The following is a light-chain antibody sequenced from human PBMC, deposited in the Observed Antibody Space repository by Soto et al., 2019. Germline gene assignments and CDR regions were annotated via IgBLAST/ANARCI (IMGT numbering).Light chain of an antibody. V-gene: IGKV3-15*01. CDR3: QQYNNWLWT. CDR1: QIVSSN. Sequence: EIVLTQSPGTLSLSPGERATLSCRASQIVSSNLAWYQQKPGQAPRLLIYGASTRATGIPARFSGSGSGTEFTLTISSLQSEDFAVYYCQQYNNWLWTFGQGTKVDI. CDR2: GAS. J-gene: IGKJ1*01.